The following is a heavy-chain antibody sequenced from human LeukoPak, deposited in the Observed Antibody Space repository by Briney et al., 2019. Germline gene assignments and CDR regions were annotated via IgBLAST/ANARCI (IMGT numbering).Heavy chain of an antibody. CDR1: GGSISSSSCY. V-gene: IGHV4-39*01. Sequence: KPSETLSLTCTVSGGSISSSSCYWGWIRQPPGKGLEWIGSIYYSGSTYYNPSLKSRVTISVDTSKNQFSLKLSSVTAADTAVYYCARLTSSSSGSSFDYWGQGTLVTVSS. J-gene: IGHJ4*02. CDR2: IYYSGST. CDR3: ARLTSSSSGSSFDY. D-gene: IGHD6-13*01.